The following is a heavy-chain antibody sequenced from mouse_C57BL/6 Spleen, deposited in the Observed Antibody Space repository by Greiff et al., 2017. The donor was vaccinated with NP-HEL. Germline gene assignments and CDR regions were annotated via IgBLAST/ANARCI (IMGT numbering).Heavy chain of an antibody. CDR3: AREDAMDY. Sequence: QVQLQQSGAELAKPGASVKLSCKASGYTFTSYWMHWVKQRPGQGLEWIGYINPSSGYTKYNQKFKVKATLTADKSSSTAYMQLSSLTYEDSAVYYCAREDAMDYWGQGTSVTVSS. J-gene: IGHJ4*01. CDR2: INPSSGYT. V-gene: IGHV1-7*01. CDR1: GYTFTSYW.